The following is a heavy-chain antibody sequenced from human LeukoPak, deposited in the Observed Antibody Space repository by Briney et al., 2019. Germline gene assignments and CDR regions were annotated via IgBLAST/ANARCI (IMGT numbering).Heavy chain of an antibody. D-gene: IGHD1-26*01. CDR1: GFTFSRFW. CDR3: ATSGSQGLSGTDY. Sequence: PGGSLRLSCAASGFTFSRFWMNWVRQAPGRGLEWVANIDQSGGRNNYVDSVKGRFTISRDNSKDTLYLQMNSLRTDDTAVYYCATSGSQGLSGTDYWGQGTLVTVSS. V-gene: IGHV3-7*05. J-gene: IGHJ4*02. CDR2: IDQSGGRN.